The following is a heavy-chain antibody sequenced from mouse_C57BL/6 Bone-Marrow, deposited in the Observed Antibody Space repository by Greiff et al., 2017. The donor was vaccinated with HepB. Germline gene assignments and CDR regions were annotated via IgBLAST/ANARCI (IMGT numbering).Heavy chain of an antibody. V-gene: IGHV1-81*01. D-gene: IGHD1-1*01. J-gene: IGHJ2*01. CDR2: IYPRSGNT. CDR3: ARTTVVPLHFRY. CDR1: GYTFTSYG. Sequence: QVQLKQSGAELARPGASVKLSCKASGYTFTSYGISWVKQRTGQGLEWIGEIYPRSGNTYYNEKFKGKATLTADKSSSTAYMELRSLTSEDSAVYFCARTTVVPLHFRYWGQGTTLTVSS.